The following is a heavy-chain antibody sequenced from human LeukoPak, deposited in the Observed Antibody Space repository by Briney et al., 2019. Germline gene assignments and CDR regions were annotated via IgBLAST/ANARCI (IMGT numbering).Heavy chain of an antibody. CDR3: ATDLRGYDSSYYYYYYYMDV. V-gene: IGHV1-2*02. CDR1: GYTFTGYY. J-gene: IGHJ6*03. D-gene: IGHD5-12*01. Sequence: RASVKVSCKASGYTFTGYYMHWVRQAPGQGLEWMGWINPNSGGTNYAQKFQGRVTMTRDTSISTAYMELSRLRSDDTAVYYCATDLRGYDSSYYYYYYYMDVWGKGTTVTISS. CDR2: INPNSGGT.